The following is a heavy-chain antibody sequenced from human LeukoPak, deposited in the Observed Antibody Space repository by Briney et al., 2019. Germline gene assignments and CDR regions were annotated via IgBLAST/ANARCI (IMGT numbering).Heavy chain of an antibody. Sequence: GASVKVSCKASGYTFTGYYMHWVRQAPGQGGEWMGWINPNSGGTNYAKKFQGRVTMTRDTSISTAYMELSRLRSDDTAVYYCARGYCSGGSCSAWFDPWGQGTLVTVSS. D-gene: IGHD2-15*01. CDR3: ARGYCSGGSCSAWFDP. V-gene: IGHV1-2*02. CDR2: INPNSGGT. CDR1: GYTFTGYY. J-gene: IGHJ5*02.